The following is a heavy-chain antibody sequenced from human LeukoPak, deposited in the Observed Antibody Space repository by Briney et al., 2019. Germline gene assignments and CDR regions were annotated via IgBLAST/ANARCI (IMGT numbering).Heavy chain of an antibody. D-gene: IGHD5-18*01. CDR1: GGSISGYY. Sequence: SETLSLTCTVSGGSISGYYWSWIRQPPGKGLEWIGYIYYSGSTDYNPSLKSRVTISVDTSKNQFSLKLSSVTAADTAVYYCARGQLWFYYWGQGTLVTVSS. V-gene: IGHV4-59*12. CDR2: IYYSGST. CDR3: ARGQLWFYY. J-gene: IGHJ4*02.